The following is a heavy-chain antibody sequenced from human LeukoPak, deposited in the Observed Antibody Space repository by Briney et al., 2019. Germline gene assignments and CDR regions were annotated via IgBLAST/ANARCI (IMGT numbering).Heavy chain of an antibody. J-gene: IGHJ5*02. CDR3: ARANRRRSRNFFDP. V-gene: IGHV4-34*01. CDR2: ISHSGTT. D-gene: IGHD2/OR15-2a*01. Sequence: NPSETLSLTCAVYGGSFTAYYWNWIRQPPRKGLEWIGEISHSGTTNSNPSLKNRVTISVDTSKNQFSLKLSSVTAADTAVYYCARANRRRSRNFFDPWGQGTLVTVSS. CDR1: GGSFTAYY.